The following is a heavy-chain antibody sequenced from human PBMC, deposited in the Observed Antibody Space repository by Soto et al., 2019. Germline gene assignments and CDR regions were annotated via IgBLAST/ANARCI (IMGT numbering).Heavy chain of an antibody. D-gene: IGHD6-6*01. V-gene: IGHV3-49*04. Sequence: QSGGSLRLSCTASGFTFGDYAVNWVRQAPGKGLEWVGFIRSKTYGKTTEYAASVKGRFNISRDDSKSIAYLQMDSLKTEDTAVYYCTRTVEYSSSPNEYWGQGTLVTVSS. CDR2: IRSKTYGKTT. CDR3: TRTVEYSSSPNEY. J-gene: IGHJ4*02. CDR1: GFTFGDYA.